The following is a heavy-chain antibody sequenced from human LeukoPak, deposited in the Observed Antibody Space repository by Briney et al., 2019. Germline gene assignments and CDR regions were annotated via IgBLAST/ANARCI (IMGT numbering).Heavy chain of an antibody. CDR3: AKGYSSGWYFFDY. Sequence: PGGSLRLSCAASGFTFSSYAMSWVRQAPGKGLEWVSGISGSGGSTYYADSVKGRFTISRDNSKNTLYLQMNGLRAEDTAVYYCAKGYSSGWYFFDYWGQGTLVTVSS. D-gene: IGHD6-19*01. CDR1: GFTFSSYA. V-gene: IGHV3-23*01. CDR2: ISGSGGST. J-gene: IGHJ4*02.